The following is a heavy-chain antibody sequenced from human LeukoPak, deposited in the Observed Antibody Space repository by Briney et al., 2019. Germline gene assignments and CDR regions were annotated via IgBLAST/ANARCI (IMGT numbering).Heavy chain of an antibody. D-gene: IGHD4-17*01. Sequence: SETLSLTCTVSGGSISSGNHFWSWIRQHPGKGLEWIGYISYSGRADYSPSLKSRVTISVDTSKNQLSLKLRSVTAADTAVYYCVREGRGYGDFYFYGMDVWGQGTTVTVSS. V-gene: IGHV4-31*03. CDR1: GGSISSGNHF. J-gene: IGHJ6*02. CDR3: VREGRGYGDFYFYGMDV. CDR2: ISYSGRA.